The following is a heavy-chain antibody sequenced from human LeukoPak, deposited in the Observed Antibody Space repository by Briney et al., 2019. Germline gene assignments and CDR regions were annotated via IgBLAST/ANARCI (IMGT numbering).Heavy chain of an antibody. J-gene: IGHJ6*03. CDR2: INPNSGGT. CDR3: ARPYSSSWWGVWDVDYYYMDV. CDR1: GYTFTGYY. Sequence: GASVKVSCKASGYTFTGYYMHWVRQAPGQGLEWMGWINPNSGGTNYAQKFQGRVTMTRDTSISTAYMELSRLRSDDTAVYYCARPYSSSWWGVWDVDYYYMDVWGKGTTVTVSS. D-gene: IGHD6-13*01. V-gene: IGHV1-2*02.